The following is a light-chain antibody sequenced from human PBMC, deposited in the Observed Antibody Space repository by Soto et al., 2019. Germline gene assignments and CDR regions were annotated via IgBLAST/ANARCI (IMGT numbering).Light chain of an antibody. V-gene: IGLV2-14*03. CDR3: SSTMGV. CDR1: SSDVGAYDY. Sequence: QSVLTQPASVSGSPGQSITISCTGTSSDVGAYDYVTWYQQYPGKAPKVMIYDVSDRPSGVSNRFSGSKSGNTASLTISGLQAEDEAVYYCSSTMGVFGTGTKLTVL. J-gene: IGLJ1*01. CDR2: DVS.